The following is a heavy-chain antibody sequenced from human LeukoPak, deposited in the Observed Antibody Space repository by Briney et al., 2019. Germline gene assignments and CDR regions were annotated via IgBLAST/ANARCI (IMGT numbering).Heavy chain of an antibody. CDR1: GFTFRSYW. D-gene: IGHD2-15*01. CDR2: IKEDGSEK. Sequence: GGSLRLSCAASGFTFRSYWMSWVRQAPGKGLEWVANIKEDGSEKYFVDSVKGRFTISRDNAKNSLYLQMNSLRAEDTAVYYCAKDIEGTRAGWGQGTLVTVSS. J-gene: IGHJ4*02. V-gene: IGHV3-7*01. CDR3: AKDIEGTRAG.